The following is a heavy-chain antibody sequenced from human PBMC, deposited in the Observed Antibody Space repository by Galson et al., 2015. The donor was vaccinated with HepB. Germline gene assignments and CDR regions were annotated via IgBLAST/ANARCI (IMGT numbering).Heavy chain of an antibody. V-gene: IGHV1-18*04. CDR1: GYSFTTYG. CDR3: ATDHSSGLFQF. D-gene: IGHD6-19*01. Sequence: SVKVSCKASGYSFTTYGFSWVRQAPGEGLEWLGWISPYNGNTHFAQQFVGRVSLTTDTSTATAYMELRSLRSDDTAVYFCATDHSSGLFQFWGQGTLVIVSS. J-gene: IGHJ4*02. CDR2: ISPYNGNT.